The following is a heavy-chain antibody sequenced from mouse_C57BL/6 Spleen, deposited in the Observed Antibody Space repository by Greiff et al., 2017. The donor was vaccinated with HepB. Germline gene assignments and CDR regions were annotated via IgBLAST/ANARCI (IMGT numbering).Heavy chain of an antibody. CDR1: GYAFSSSW. Sequence: SGPELVKPGASVKISCKASGYAFSSSWMNWVKQRPGKGLEWIGRIYPGDGDTNYNGKFKGKATLTADKSSSTAYMQLSSLTSEDSAVYFCARDQLGPWFAYWGQGTLVTVSA. V-gene: IGHV1-82*01. CDR3: ARDQLGPWFAY. J-gene: IGHJ3*01. CDR2: IYPGDGDT. D-gene: IGHD4-1*02.